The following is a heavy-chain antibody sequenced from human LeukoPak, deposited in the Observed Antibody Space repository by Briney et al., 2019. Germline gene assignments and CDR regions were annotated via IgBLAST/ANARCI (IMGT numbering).Heavy chain of an antibody. CDR3: ARSGWEYYFDY. Sequence: EASVKVSCKASGYTFTGYYMHWVRQAPGQGLEWMGIINPSGGSTSYAQKFQGRVTMTRDTSTSTVYMELSSLRSEDTAVYYCARSGWEYYFDYWGQGTLVTVPS. V-gene: IGHV1-46*01. CDR1: GYTFTGYY. J-gene: IGHJ4*02. CDR2: INPSGGST. D-gene: IGHD6-19*01.